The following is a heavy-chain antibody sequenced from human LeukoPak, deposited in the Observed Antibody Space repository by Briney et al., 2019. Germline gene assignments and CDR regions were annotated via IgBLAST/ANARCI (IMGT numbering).Heavy chain of an antibody. CDR2: ISYDGSNK. Sequence: PGGSLRLSCAASGFTFSSYGMHWVRPAPGKGLEWVAVISYDGSNKYYADSVKGRFTISRDNSKNTLYLQMNSLRAEDTAVYYCARASYGSGSYADYWGQGTLVTVSS. CDR3: ARASYGSGSYADY. J-gene: IGHJ4*02. D-gene: IGHD3-10*01. V-gene: IGHV3-30*03. CDR1: GFTFSSYG.